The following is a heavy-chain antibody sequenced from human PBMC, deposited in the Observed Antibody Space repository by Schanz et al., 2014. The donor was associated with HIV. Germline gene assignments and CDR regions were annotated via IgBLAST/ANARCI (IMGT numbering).Heavy chain of an antibody. J-gene: IGHJ3*02. CDR2: IWFDGSNK. Sequence: QIQLVESGGGVVQPGRSLRLSCAASGFIFSTYGMHWVRQAPGKGLEWVAIIWFDGSNKYYADSVKGRFTISRDNAKNSLYLQMNSLRAEDTALYYCAKDMGSGSYETFDIWGQGTMVTVSS. V-gene: IGHV3-33*03. CDR3: AKDMGSGSYETFDI. D-gene: IGHD1-26*01. CDR1: GFIFSTYG.